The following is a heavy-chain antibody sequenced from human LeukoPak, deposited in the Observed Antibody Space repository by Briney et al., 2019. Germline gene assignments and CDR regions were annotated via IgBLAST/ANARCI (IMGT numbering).Heavy chain of an antibody. CDR3: ARDRLYYYDSSFDY. Sequence: ASVKVSCKASGYTFTSYGISWVRQAAGQGLEWMGWISAYNGNTNYAQKLQGRVTMTTDTSTSTAYMELRSLRSDDTAVYYCARDRLYYYDSSFDYWGQGTLVTVFS. V-gene: IGHV1-18*01. CDR2: ISAYNGNT. D-gene: IGHD3-22*01. J-gene: IGHJ4*02. CDR1: GYTFTSYG.